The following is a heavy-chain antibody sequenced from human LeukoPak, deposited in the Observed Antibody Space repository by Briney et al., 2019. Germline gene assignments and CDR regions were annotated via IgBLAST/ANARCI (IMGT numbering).Heavy chain of an antibody. CDR3: GRSGYRYSYDFDCYMDV. V-gene: IGHV1-18*01. J-gene: IGHJ6*03. D-gene: IGHD5-18*01. CDR2: ISVYNGNT. CDR1: GYSFSTHG. Sequence: ASVKVSCKASGYSFSTHGISWVRQAPGQGLEWMGRISVYNGNTNYAERFQDRVTMTTDTSTSTAYMELRSLRSDDTAAYYCGRSGYRYSYDFDCYMDVWGKGTTITVSS.